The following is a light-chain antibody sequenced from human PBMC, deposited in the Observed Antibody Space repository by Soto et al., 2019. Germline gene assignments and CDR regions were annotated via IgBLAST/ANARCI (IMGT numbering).Light chain of an antibody. V-gene: IGKV1-5*03. CDR3: QQYNYYPYT. Sequence: DIQMTQSPSTLSAAIGDRVTITCRASQSISNWLAGYQQKPGKAPKVLIFKGSTLESGVPSRFSGSGYGTEFTLIISGLQPEDFATYYCQQYNYYPYTFGQGTKLEIK. CDR2: KGS. CDR1: QSISNW. J-gene: IGKJ2*01.